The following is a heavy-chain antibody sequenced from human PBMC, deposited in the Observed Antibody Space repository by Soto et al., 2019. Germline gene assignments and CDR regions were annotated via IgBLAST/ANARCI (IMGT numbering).Heavy chain of an antibody. CDR1: GGTFSSYA. J-gene: IGHJ6*02. CDR3: ARDEGTVTYAHYYYYYGMDV. Sequence: QVQLVQSGAEVKKPGSSVKVSCKASGGTFSSYAISWVRQAPGQGLEWMGGIIPIFGTANYAQKFQGRVTITADESTSTAYMELSSLRSEDTAVYYCARDEGTVTYAHYYYYYGMDVWGQGTTVTVSS. V-gene: IGHV1-69*12. CDR2: IIPIFGTA. D-gene: IGHD4-17*01.